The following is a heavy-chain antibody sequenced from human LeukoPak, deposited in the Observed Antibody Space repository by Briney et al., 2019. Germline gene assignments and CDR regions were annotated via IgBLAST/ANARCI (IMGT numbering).Heavy chain of an antibody. CDR3: ARDGTMVRELVLRSMDV. V-gene: IGHV4-38-2*02. J-gene: IGHJ6*02. Sequence: PSETLSLTCSVSGYSISSGYYWGWIRQPPGKGLGGIGIIYHSGSTYYNPSLKSRVTISVDTSKNQFSLKLSSVTAADTAVYYCARDGTMVRELVLRSMDVWGQGTTVTVSS. D-gene: IGHD3-10*01. CDR1: GYSISSGYY. CDR2: IYHSGST.